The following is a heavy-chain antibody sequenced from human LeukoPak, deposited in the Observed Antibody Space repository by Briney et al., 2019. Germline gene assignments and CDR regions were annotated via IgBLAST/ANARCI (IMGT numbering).Heavy chain of an antibody. Sequence: GSVKVSCKASRYTFTRYGISWVRQAPGQGLEWMGWISAYNGNTNYAQKLQGRVTMTTDTSTSTAYMELRSLRSDDTAVYYCARDGHRAVAGTGGFDYWGQGTLVTVSS. D-gene: IGHD6-19*01. CDR2: ISAYNGNT. CDR1: RYTFTRYG. V-gene: IGHV1-18*01. J-gene: IGHJ4*02. CDR3: ARDGHRAVAGTGGFDY.